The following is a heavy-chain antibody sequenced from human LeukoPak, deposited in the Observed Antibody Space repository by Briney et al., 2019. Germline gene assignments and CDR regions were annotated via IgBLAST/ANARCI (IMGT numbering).Heavy chain of an antibody. D-gene: IGHD3-3*01. CDR1: GDPISSGAYY. J-gene: IGHJ3*02. CDR3: ARGGYDFWSGYSNDAFDI. V-gene: IGHV4-31*03. CDR2: IYYSGST. Sequence: SETLSLTCTVSGDPISSGAYYWSWIRQHPGKGLEWIGYIYYSGSTDYNPSLKSRVTVSVDKSNKQFSLKLSSVTAADTAVYYCARGGYDFWSGYSNDAFDIWGQGTMVTVSS.